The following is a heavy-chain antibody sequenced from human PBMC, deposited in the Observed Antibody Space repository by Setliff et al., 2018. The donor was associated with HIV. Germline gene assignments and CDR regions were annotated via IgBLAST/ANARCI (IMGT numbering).Heavy chain of an antibody. V-gene: IGHV3-30*04. CDR1: GFTFSRYG. Sequence: GGSLRLSCAASGFTFSRYGMHWVRQAPGKGLEWVAFISYDGSKKYDADSVKGRFTISRDNSKNTLYLQMNSLRAEDTAVYYCARDQVANYYGSGIDYWGQGTLVTVSS. CDR2: ISYDGSKK. D-gene: IGHD3-10*01. CDR3: ARDQVANYYGSGIDY. J-gene: IGHJ4*02.